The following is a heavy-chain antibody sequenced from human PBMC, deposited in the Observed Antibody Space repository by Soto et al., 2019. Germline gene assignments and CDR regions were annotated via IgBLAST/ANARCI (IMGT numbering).Heavy chain of an antibody. CDR1: GFTLSDHY. J-gene: IGHJ4*02. CDR2: SRDKAQGYST. D-gene: IGHD6-6*01. CDR3: VKDGDIYIAGRRTPIYFDY. Sequence: GGSLRLSCAGSGFTLSDHYIDWVRQAPGKGLEWVGRSRDKAQGYSTAYAASVKGRFTTSRDESKNSVYLQMSSLRAEDTAVYYCVKDGDIYIAGRRTPIYFDYWGQGTLVTVSS. V-gene: IGHV3-72*01.